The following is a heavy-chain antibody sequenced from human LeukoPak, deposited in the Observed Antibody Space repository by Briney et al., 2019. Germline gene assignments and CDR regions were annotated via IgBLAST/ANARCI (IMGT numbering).Heavy chain of an antibody. J-gene: IGHJ4*02. D-gene: IGHD6-19*01. CDR1: GFTFSHYS. CDR2: ISTSSSYI. CDR3: AKDDPGYSSGWYYFDY. V-gene: IGHV3-21*01. Sequence: GGSLGLSCAASGFTFSHYSMNWVRQAPGKGLEWVSSISTSSSYIYYADSVKGRFTISRDNSKNTLYLQMNSLRAEDTAVYYCAKDDPGYSSGWYYFDYWGQGTLVTVSS.